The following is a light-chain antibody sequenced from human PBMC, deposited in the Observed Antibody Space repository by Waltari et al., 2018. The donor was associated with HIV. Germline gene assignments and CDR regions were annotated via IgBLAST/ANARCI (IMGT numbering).Light chain of an antibody. J-gene: IGLJ2*01. CDR1: SSNLGNNY. CDR3: GTWDNSLSAYVL. CDR2: DNS. Sequence: QSVLPQPPSVSAAPGQKVTISRSGSSSNLGNNYVSWYQQLPGTSPKLIIYDNSKRPSGIPDRFSASKSGTSATLVITGLQIGDEADYFCGTWDNSLSAYVLFGGGTKLTVL. V-gene: IGLV1-51*01.